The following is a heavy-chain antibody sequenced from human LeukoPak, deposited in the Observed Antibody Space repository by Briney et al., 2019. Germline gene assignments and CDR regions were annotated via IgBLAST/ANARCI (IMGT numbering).Heavy chain of an antibody. J-gene: IGHJ4*02. D-gene: IGHD6-19*01. CDR1: GFTFDDYG. Sequence: AGGSLRLSCAASGFTFDDYGMSWVRQAPGKGLEWVSGINWNGGSIGYADSVKGRFTISRDNAKNSLYLQMNSLRAEDMALYYCAKDITAGAVASAAFDYWGQGTLVTVSS. CDR2: INWNGGSI. V-gene: IGHV3-20*04. CDR3: AKDITAGAVASAAFDY.